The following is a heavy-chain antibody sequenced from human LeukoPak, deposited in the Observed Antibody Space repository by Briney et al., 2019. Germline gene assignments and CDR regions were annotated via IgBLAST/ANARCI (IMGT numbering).Heavy chain of an antibody. CDR2: ISGSGGST. CDR1: GFTFSSYA. Sequence: PGGSLRLSCAASGFTFSSYAMSWVRQAPGKGLEWVSAISGSGGSTYYADSVKGRFTISRDNSKNTLYLQMNSLRAEDTAVYYCAKRGLAVAAPNYYMDVWGKGTTVTVSS. CDR3: AKRGLAVAAPNYYMDV. V-gene: IGHV3-23*01. D-gene: IGHD6-19*01. J-gene: IGHJ6*03.